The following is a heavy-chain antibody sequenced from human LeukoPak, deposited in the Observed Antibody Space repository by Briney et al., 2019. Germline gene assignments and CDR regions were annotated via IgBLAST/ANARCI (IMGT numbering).Heavy chain of an antibody. J-gene: IGHJ4*02. CDR3: ARGGSSSYFDY. D-gene: IGHD6-6*01. CDR2: IIPIFGTA. Sequence: ASVKVSCKASGGTFSSYAISWVRPAPGQGLEWMGGIIPIFGTANYAQRFQGRVTITTDESTSTAYMELSSLRSEDTAVYYCARGGSSSYFDYWGQGTLVTVSS. V-gene: IGHV1-69*05. CDR1: GGTFSSYA.